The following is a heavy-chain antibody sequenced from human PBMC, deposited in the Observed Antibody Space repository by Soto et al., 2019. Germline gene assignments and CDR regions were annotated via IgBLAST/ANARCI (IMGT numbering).Heavy chain of an antibody. Sequence: KPSETLSLTCTVSGGSISSYYWSWIRQPPGKGLEWIGYIYYSGSTNYNPSLKSRVTISVDTSKNQFSLKLSSVTAAATAVYYCAGGYSGYDQFDYWGQGTLVTVSS. J-gene: IGHJ4*02. D-gene: IGHD5-12*01. V-gene: IGHV4-59*01. CDR1: GGSISSYY. CDR3: AGGYSGYDQFDY. CDR2: IYYSGST.